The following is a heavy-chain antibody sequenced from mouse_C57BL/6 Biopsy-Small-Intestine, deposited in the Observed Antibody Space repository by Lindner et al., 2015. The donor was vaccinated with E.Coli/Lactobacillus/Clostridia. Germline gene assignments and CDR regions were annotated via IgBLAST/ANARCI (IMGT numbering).Heavy chain of an antibody. Sequence: VQLQESGPELVKPGASVKMSCKASGYTFTDYVIHWVKQKPGQGLEWIGYIYPYNDGTKYNEKFKGKATLTSDKSSSTAYMEPSSLTSEDSAVYYCARWYDGSFYFTLDYWGQGTSVTVSS. CDR1: GYTFTDYV. CDR2: IYPYNDGT. V-gene: IGHV1-14*01. CDR3: ARWYDGSFYFTLDY. J-gene: IGHJ4*01. D-gene: IGHD1-1*02.